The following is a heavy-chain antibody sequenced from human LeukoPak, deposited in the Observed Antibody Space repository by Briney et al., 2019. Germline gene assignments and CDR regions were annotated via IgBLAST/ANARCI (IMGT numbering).Heavy chain of an antibody. CDR2: IYYTGTA. Sequence: SETLSLTCTVSSGSITSYYWKWIRQSPGKGLEYIGHIYYTGTADYNPSLKSRVTMSVDTSKNQFSLRLMSVPASDTAVYFCAGAPNQHYFDYWAREPWSPSPQ. CDR3: AGAPNQHYFDY. CDR1: SGSITSYY. J-gene: IGHJ4*02. V-gene: IGHV4-59*01.